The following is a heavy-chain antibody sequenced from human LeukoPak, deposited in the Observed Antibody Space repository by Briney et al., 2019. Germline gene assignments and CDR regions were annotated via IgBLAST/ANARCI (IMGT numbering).Heavy chain of an antibody. J-gene: IGHJ4*02. V-gene: IGHV3-30*02. D-gene: IGHD3-22*01. CDR3: AKKRRIAPDSSDSFDS. CDR2: IRYDGSTK. Sequence: GGSLRLSCAASGFTFSSFGMHWVRQRPGKGLEWVAFIRYDGSTKYYADSVKGRFTISRDNAKNTVYLQMSSLRPEDTALYHCAKKRRIAPDSSDSFDSWGQGTLVTVSS. CDR1: GFTFSSFG.